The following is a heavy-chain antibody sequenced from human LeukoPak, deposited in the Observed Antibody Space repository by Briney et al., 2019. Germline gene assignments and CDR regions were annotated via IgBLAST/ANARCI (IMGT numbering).Heavy chain of an antibody. J-gene: IGHJ4*02. CDR2: INPNSGGT. V-gene: IGHV1-2*06. CDR3: ARVQIRYGYWLAY. Sequence: ASVKVSCKASGYTFTGYYMHWVRQAPGQGLEWMGRINPNSGGTNYAQKFQGRVTMTRDTSISTAYMELSSLTFDDTAVYYCARVQIRYGYWLAYWGQGTLVTVSS. CDR1: GYTFTGYY. D-gene: IGHD2-15*01.